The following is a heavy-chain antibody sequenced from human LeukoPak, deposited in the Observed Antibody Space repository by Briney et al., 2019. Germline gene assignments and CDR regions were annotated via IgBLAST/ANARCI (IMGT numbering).Heavy chain of an antibody. CDR3: ARGGYYGSGNDFRFDP. D-gene: IGHD3-10*01. Sequence: SETLSLTCTVSGGSISTINDYWGWIRQPPGKGLEWIGSVYYDGSTYYNAPFKSRVTISVDTSKNQFSLKLTSVTAADTAVYFCARGGYYGSGNDFRFDPWGQGTLVTVSS. V-gene: IGHV4-39*07. CDR2: VYYDGST. CDR1: GGSISTINDY. J-gene: IGHJ5*02.